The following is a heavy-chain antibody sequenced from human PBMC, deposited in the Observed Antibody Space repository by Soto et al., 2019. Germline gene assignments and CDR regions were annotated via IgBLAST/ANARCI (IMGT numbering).Heavy chain of an antibody. D-gene: IGHD6-19*01. CDR1: GGSFSGYY. Sequence: SETLSLTCAVYGGSFSGYYWSWIRQPPGKGLEWIGEINHSGRTNYNPSLKSRVSISVDTSKNQFSLKLSSLTAADTAIYYCARVGYGSGWDGDYYGTDVWGQGTKVTGS. CDR3: ARVGYGSGWDGDYYGTDV. CDR2: INHSGRT. J-gene: IGHJ6*02. V-gene: IGHV4-34*01.